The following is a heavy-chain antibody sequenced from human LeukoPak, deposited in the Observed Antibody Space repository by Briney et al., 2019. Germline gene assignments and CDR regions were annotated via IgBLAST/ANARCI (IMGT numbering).Heavy chain of an antibody. CDR3: SRSWNDEGSDY. CDR2: ISPYNGNT. Sequence: GASVKVSCKASGYTFTSYDINWVRQAPGQGLEWMGWISPYNGNTKYLQKLQGRVTMTTDTSTSTAYMEVRSLRSDDTAVYFCSRSWNDEGSDYWGQGTLVIVSS. V-gene: IGHV1-18*01. D-gene: IGHD1-1*01. CDR1: GYTFTSYD. J-gene: IGHJ4*02.